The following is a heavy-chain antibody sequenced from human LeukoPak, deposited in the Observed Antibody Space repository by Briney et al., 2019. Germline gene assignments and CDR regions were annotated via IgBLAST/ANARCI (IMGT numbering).Heavy chain of an antibody. V-gene: IGHV4-34*01. J-gene: IGHJ4*02. CDR2: INHSGST. Sequence: SETLSLTCAVYGGSFSGYYWRWIRQPPGKGLEWIGEINHSGSTNYNPSLKSRVTISVDTSKNQFSLKLSSVTAADTAVYYCARASPKYYYDSSGYYYYFDYWGQGTLVTVSS. CDR3: ARASPKYYYDSSGYYYYFDY. CDR1: GGSFSGYY. D-gene: IGHD3-22*01.